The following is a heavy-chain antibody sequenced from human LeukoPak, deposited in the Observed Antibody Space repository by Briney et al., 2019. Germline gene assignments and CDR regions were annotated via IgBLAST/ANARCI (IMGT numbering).Heavy chain of an antibody. CDR2: ISGSGTST. J-gene: IGHJ4*02. D-gene: IGHD2-15*01. CDR3: AKIPMYCSGGSCAFYYFDY. Sequence: GGSLRLSCAASGFTFSSYAMSWARQAPGKGLEWVSTISGSGTSTYYADSVKGRFTISRDNSKNTLYLQMNSPRAEDTAVYYCAKIPMYCSGGSCAFYYFDYWGQGTLVTVSS. CDR1: GFTFSSYA. V-gene: IGHV3-23*01.